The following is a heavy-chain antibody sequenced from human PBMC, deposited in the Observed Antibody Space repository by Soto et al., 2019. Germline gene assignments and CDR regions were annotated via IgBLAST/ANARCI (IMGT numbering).Heavy chain of an antibody. D-gene: IGHD3-10*01. V-gene: IGHV5-10-1*01. Sequence: GESLKLSCKGSGYSFTSYWISWVRQMPGKGLEWMGRIDPSDSYTNYSPSFQGHVTISADKSISTAYLQWSSLKASDTAMYYCARRGDPPGYYYYGMDVWGQGTTVTVSS. CDR3: ARRGDPPGYYYYGMDV. CDR2: IDPSDSYT. J-gene: IGHJ6*02. CDR1: GYSFTSYW.